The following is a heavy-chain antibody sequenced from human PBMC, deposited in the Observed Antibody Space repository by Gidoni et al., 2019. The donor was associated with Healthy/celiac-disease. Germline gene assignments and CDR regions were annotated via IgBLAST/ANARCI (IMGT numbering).Heavy chain of an antibody. J-gene: IGHJ5*02. CDR1: GFSLSTSGVG. V-gene: IGHV2-5*02. Sequence: QITLKDSGPTLVKPTQTLTLTCTFSGFSLSTSGVGVGWIRQPPGKALEWLALIYWDDDKRYSPSLKSRLTITKDTSKNQVVLTMTNMDPVDTATYYCAHSVVDPPQKVWWFDPWGQGTLVTVSS. CDR2: IYWDDDK. CDR3: AHSVVDPPQKVWWFDP. D-gene: IGHD2-21*01.